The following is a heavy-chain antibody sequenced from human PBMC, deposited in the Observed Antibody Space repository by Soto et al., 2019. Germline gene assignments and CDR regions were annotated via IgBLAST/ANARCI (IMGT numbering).Heavy chain of an antibody. D-gene: IGHD6-13*01. CDR3: ARVASSGWYDAFDI. V-gene: IGHV1-18*01. J-gene: IGHJ3*02. CDR1: GYTFTNYG. Sequence: GASVKVSCKASGYTFTNYGINWVRQAPGQGLEWMGWISAYNGNTNYAQKLQGRVTMTTDTSTSTAYMELRSLRSDDTAVYYCARVASSGWYDAFDIWGQGTMVTVSS. CDR2: ISAYNGNT.